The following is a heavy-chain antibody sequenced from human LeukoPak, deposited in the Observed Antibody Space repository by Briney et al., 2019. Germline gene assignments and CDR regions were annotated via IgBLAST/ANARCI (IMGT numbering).Heavy chain of an antibody. CDR1: GGSFSGYY. Sequence: SETLSLTCAVYGGSFSGYYWSWIRQPPGKGLEWIGEIYPSGSTNYNPSLKSRVTISVDKSRNEFSLKLSSVTAADTAVYYCASKGYTYGNFDYWGQGTLVTVSA. CDR3: ASKGYTYGNFDY. V-gene: IGHV4-34*01. CDR2: IYPSGST. D-gene: IGHD5-18*01. J-gene: IGHJ4*02.